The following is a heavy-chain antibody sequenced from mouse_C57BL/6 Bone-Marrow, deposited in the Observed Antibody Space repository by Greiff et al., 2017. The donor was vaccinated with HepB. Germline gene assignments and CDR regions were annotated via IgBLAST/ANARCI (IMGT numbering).Heavy chain of an antibody. CDR2: IDPSDSYT. J-gene: IGHJ4*01. Sequence: VQLQQSGAELVKPGASVKLSCKASGYTFTSYWMQWVKQRPGQGLEWIGEIDPSDSYTNYNQKFKGKATLTVDTSSSTAYMQLSSLTSEDSAVYYCARPPLAYYAMDYWGQGNSVTVSS. CDR1: GYTFTSYW. CDR3: ARPPLAYYAMDY. V-gene: IGHV1-50*01.